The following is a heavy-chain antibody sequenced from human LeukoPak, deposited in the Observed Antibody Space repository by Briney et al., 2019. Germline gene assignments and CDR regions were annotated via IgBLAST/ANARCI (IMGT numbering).Heavy chain of an antibody. D-gene: IGHD6-13*01. V-gene: IGHV3-66*02. CDR3: ARDRPYYSSSWWDDY. CDR1: GFTVSSNY. J-gene: IGHJ4*02. CDR2: IYSGGST. Sequence: GGSLRLSCAASGFTVSSNYMSWVRQAPGKGLEWVSVIYSGGSTYYADSVKGRFTISRDNSKNTLYLQMNSLRAEDTAVYYCARDRPYYSSSWWDDYWSQGTLVTVSS.